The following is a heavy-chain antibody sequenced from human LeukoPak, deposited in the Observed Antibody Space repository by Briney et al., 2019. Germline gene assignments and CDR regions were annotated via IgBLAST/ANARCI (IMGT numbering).Heavy chain of an antibody. V-gene: IGHV1-69*02. CDR2: IVPIFART. J-gene: IGHJ4*02. CDR1: GGTFSSYT. CDR3: ARWAGYCETANCPYHLDY. D-gene: IGHD2-15*01. Sequence: ASMRVSCKASGGTFSSYTFAWVRQAPGQGLEWMGRIVPIFARTDYAQKFRGRVTITADTSTTTVFMEMSSLSSEDTAIYYCARWAGYCETANCPYHLDYWGQGVLVTVSS.